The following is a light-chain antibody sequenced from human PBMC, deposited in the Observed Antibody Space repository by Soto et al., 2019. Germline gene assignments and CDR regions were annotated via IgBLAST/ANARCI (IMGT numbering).Light chain of an antibody. J-gene: IGKJ1*01. Sequence: DIQLTQSPSSLSASVGDRVTITCRESQGISSYLNWYRQKPGKTPKFLIYSASILRSGVPSRFSGSGSGTDFTLTISCLQSEDFATYYCQQYYSFPRTFGQGTKVDIK. CDR3: QQYYSFPRT. CDR2: SAS. CDR1: QGISSY. V-gene: IGKV1-27*01.